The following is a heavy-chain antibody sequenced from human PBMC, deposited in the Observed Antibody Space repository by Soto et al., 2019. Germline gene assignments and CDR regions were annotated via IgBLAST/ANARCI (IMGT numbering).Heavy chain of an antibody. CDR3: ARDPLIRCSSTSCQDYYYYYGMDV. Sequence: SPTLSLTCAISGDSVSSNSAAWNWIRQSPSRGLEWLGRTYYRSKWYNDYAVSVKSRITINPDTSKNQFSLQLNSVTPEDTAVYYCARDPLIRCSSTSCQDYYYYYGMDVWGQGTTGTVSS. CDR2: TYYRSKWYN. CDR1: GDSVSSNSAA. J-gene: IGHJ6*02. V-gene: IGHV6-1*01. D-gene: IGHD2-2*01.